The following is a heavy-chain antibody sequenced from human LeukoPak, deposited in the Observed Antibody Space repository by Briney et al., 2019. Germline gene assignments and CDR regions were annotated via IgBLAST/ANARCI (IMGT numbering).Heavy chain of an antibody. CDR1: GYTFTSYD. Sequence: ASVKVSCKASGYTFTSYDINWVRQATRQGLEWMGWMNPNSGNTGYAQKFQGRVTMTRNTSISTAYMELSSLRSEDTAVYYCARGPYPYSSSWYYYYYGMDVWGQGTTVTVSS. CDR2: MNPNSGNT. D-gene: IGHD6-13*01. CDR3: ARGPYPYSSSWYYYYYGMDV. V-gene: IGHV1-8*01. J-gene: IGHJ6*02.